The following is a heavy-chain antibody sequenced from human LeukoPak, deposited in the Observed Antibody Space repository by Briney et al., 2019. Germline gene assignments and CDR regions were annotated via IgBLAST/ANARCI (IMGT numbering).Heavy chain of an antibody. Sequence: GRSLRLSCAASGFTFSSYGMHWVRQAPGKGLEWGAVTWYDENSKYYADSVKGRFTISRDNSKNTLYLQMNSLRAEDTAMYYCARDWHSRNIDYWGQGTLVTVSS. D-gene: IGHD3-22*01. CDR1: GFTFSSYG. CDR2: TWYDENSK. J-gene: IGHJ4*02. CDR3: ARDWHSRNIDY. V-gene: IGHV3-33*01.